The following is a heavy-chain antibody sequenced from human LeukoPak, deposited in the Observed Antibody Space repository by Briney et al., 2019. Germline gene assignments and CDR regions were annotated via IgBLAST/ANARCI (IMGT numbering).Heavy chain of an antibody. V-gene: IGHV3-21*01. D-gene: IGHD3-10*01. CDR2: ISSSSSYI. CDR1: GFTFSSYS. J-gene: IGHJ4*02. CDR3: ARAFMVRGVILKYYFDY. Sequence: GGTLRLSCAASGFTFSSYSMNWVRQAPGKGLEWVSSISSSSSYIYYADSVKGRFTISRDNAKNSLYLQMNSLRAEDTAVYYCARAFMVRGVILKYYFDYWGQGTLVTVSS.